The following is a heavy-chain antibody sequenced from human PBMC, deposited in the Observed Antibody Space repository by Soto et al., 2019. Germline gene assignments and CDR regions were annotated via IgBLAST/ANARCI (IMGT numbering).Heavy chain of an antibody. CDR1: GGSISSYY. J-gene: IGHJ4*02. V-gene: IGHV4-59*01. CDR2: IYYSGST. Sequence: SETLSLTCTVSGGSISSYYWSWIRQPPGKGLEWIGYIYYSGSTNYNPSLKSRVTISVDTSKNQFSLKLSSVTAADTAVYYCARGYTGYTNFDSWGQGTLVTVSS. D-gene: IGHD5-12*01. CDR3: ARGYTGYTNFDS.